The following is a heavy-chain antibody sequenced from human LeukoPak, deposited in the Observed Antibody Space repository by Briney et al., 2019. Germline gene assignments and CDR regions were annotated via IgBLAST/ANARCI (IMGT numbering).Heavy chain of an antibody. CDR2: IIPFVGLT. V-gene: IGHV1-69*02. CDR1: GGTLSSYP. CDR3: ARPRSTESGSYNWFDP. J-gene: IGHJ5*02. Sequence: SVKVSCKTSGGTLSSYPISWIRQAPGQGLELMGRIIPFVGLTNYAPRFQGRVTITADKDTTTAYMELSGWTSEDTAVYYCARPRSTESGSYNWFDPWGQGTLVTVSS. D-gene: IGHD1-26*01.